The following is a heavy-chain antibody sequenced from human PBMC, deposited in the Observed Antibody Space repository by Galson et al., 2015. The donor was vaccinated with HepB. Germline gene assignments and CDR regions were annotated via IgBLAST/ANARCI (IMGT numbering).Heavy chain of an antibody. V-gene: IGHV3-21*01. D-gene: IGHD2-21*01. CDR3: ARVPRISVIPQENWFDP. CDR2: ISSSSSYI. J-gene: IGHJ5*02. Sequence: SLRLSCAASGFTFSSYSMNWVRQAPGKGLEWVSSISSSSSYIYYADSVKGRFTISGDNAKNSLYLQMNSLRAEDTAVYYCARVPRISVIPQENWFDPWGQGTLVTVSS. CDR1: GFTFSSYS.